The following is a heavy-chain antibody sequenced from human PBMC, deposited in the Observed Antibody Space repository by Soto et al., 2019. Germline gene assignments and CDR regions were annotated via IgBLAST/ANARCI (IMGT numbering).Heavy chain of an antibody. CDR1: GFTFSSYS. Sequence: PGGSLRLSCAASGFTFSSYSMNWVRQAPGKGLEWVSSISSSSSYIYYADSVKGRFTISGDNAKNSLYLQMNSPRAEDTAVYYCARGLGVVVAAIPYYYYYMDVWGKGTTVTVSS. CDR2: ISSSSSYI. CDR3: ARGLGVVVAAIPYYYYYMDV. J-gene: IGHJ6*03. D-gene: IGHD2-15*01. V-gene: IGHV3-21*01.